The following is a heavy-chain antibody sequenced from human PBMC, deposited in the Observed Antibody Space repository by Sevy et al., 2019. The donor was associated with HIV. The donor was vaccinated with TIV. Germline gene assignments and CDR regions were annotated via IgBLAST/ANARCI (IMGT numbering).Heavy chain of an antibody. V-gene: IGHV3-30-3*01. CDR2: ISYDGNNR. Sequence: GGSLRLSCAASGFTFSSYGVNWVRQAPGKGLEWVVDISYDGNNRYYADSVKGRFTISRDNSKNTLYLQMNSLRADDTAVYYCARGLAALPGYYYGMDVWGLGTTVTVSS. J-gene: IGHJ6*02. D-gene: IGHD6-6*01. CDR1: GFTFSSYG. CDR3: ARGLAALPGYYYGMDV.